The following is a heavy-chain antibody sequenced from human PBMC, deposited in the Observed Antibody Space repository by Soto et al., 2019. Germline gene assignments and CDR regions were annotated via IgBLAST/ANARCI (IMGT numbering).Heavy chain of an antibody. CDR3: ARGRKTGPYYYYGMDV. Sequence: SVKVSCKASGGTFSSYAISWVRQAPGQGLEWMGGIIPIFGTANYAQKFQGRVTITADESTSTAYMELSRLRSDDTAVYYCARGRKTGPYYYYGMDVWGQGTTVTVSS. D-gene: IGHD7-27*01. CDR2: IIPIFGTA. J-gene: IGHJ6*02. CDR1: GGTFSSYA. V-gene: IGHV1-69*13.